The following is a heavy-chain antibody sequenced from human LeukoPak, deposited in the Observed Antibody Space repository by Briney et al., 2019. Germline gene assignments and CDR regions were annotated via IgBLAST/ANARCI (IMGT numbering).Heavy chain of an antibody. CDR1: GFTFSSYE. D-gene: IGHD4-11*01. CDR3: AREDPQFDY. V-gene: IGHV3-48*03. CDR2: ISSSGSTI. Sequence: GGSLRLFCAASGFTFSSYEMNWVRQAPGKGLEWVSYISSSGSTIYYADSVKGRFTISRDNAKNSLYLQMNSLRAEDTAVYYCAREDPQFDYWGQGTLVTVSS. J-gene: IGHJ4*02.